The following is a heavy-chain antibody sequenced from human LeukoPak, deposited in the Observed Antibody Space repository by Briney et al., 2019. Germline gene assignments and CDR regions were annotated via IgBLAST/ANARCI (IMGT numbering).Heavy chain of an antibody. CDR1: GLTLSNYG. V-gene: IGHV3-23*01. D-gene: IGHD3-10*01. J-gene: IGHJ4*02. CDR2: ISERGGST. Sequence: GGSLRLSCVVSGLTLSNYGMSWVRQAPGKGLEWVSGISERGGSTDYADSVKGRFIISRDTSKNTVYLQMNSRRVEDTAVYFCAKRGIVIRAVIIIGFHKEAYYFDYWGQGILVTVSS. CDR3: AKRGIVIRAVIIIGFHKEAYYFDY.